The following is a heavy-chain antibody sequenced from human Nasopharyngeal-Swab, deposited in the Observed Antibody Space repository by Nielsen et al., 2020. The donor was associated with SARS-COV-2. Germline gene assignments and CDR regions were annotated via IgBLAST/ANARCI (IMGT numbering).Heavy chain of an antibody. CDR2: ISSSSSYI. D-gene: IGHD3-10*01. V-gene: IGHV3-21*01. Sequence: GESLKISCAASGFTFSSYSMNWVRQAPGKGLEWVSSISSSSSYIYYADSGKGRFTISRDNAKNSLYLQMNSLRAEDTAVYYCARGITMVRGGRWFDPWGQGTLVTVSS. CDR1: GFTFSSYS. J-gene: IGHJ5*02. CDR3: ARGITMVRGGRWFDP.